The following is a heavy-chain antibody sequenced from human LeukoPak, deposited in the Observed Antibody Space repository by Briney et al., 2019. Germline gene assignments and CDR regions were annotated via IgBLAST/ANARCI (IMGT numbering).Heavy chain of an antibody. CDR3: ARHLLEWLFADAFDI. D-gene: IGHD3-3*01. CDR2: IYYSGST. CDR1: GGSISSSSYY. Sequence: PSETLSLTCTVSGGSISSSSYYWGWIRQPPGKGLEWIGSIYYSGSTYYNPSLKSRVTISVDTSKNQFSLKLSSVTAADTAVHYCARHLLEWLFADAFDIWGQGTMVTVSS. J-gene: IGHJ3*02. V-gene: IGHV4-39*01.